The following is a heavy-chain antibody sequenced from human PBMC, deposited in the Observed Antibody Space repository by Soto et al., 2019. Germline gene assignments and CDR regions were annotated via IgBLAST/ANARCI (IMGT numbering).Heavy chain of an antibody. D-gene: IGHD2-2*01. CDR1: GFSFSDYW. V-gene: IGHV3-7*03. J-gene: IGHJ4*02. CDR2: IKFDGSVK. CDR3: VKDGGYCSSATCYSPRNHYFDS. Sequence: VSLRLSCVASGFSFSDYWMSWVRQAPGKGPEWVANIKFDGSVKQYVDSVRGRFSISRDNFRNSLFLQMNSLRAGDTAIYYCVKDGGYCSSATCYSPRNHYFDSWGQGTLVTVSS.